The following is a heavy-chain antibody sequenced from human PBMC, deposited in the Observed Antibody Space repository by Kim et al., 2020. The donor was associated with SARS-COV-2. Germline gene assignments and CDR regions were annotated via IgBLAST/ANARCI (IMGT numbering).Heavy chain of an antibody. J-gene: IGHJ2*01. D-gene: IGHD4-17*01. Sequence: RYSPSVQGQVTITADKSISTAYLQWSSLKASDTAMYYCARGYGDYWYFDLWGRGTLVTVSS. V-gene: IGHV5-51*01. CDR3: ARGYGDYWYFDL.